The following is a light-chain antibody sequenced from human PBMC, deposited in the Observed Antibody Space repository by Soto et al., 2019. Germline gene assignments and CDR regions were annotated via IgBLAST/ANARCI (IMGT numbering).Light chain of an antibody. J-gene: IGLJ1*01. CDR3: TSPACRTHPSCF. CDR2: EVS. V-gene: IGLV2-8*01. Sequence: QSARTQPPSASGSPGQSVTISCTGTSSDVGGYNYVSWYQQHPGKAPKLMIYEVSKRPSGVPDRFSGSKSGNTASLPVPGLQAEDDPDSSCTSPACRTHPSCFFGTGTKVPV. CDR1: SSDVGGYNY.